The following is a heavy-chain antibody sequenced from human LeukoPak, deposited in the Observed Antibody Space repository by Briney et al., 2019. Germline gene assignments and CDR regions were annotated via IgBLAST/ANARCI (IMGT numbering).Heavy chain of an antibody. D-gene: IGHD2-15*01. Sequence: GASLRLSCAASGFTFSSYAMSWVRQAPGKGLEWVSAISGSGGSTYYADSVKGRFTISRDNSKNTLYLQMNSLRAEDTAVYYCAKGCSGGSCLDYWGQGTLVTVSS. CDR1: GFTFSSYA. CDR2: ISGSGGST. J-gene: IGHJ4*02. V-gene: IGHV3-23*01. CDR3: AKGCSGGSCLDY.